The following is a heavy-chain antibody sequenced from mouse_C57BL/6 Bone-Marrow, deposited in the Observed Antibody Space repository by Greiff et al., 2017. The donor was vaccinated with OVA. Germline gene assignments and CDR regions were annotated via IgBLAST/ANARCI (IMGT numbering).Heavy chain of an antibody. CDR2: ISSGSSTI. D-gene: IGHD2-10*02. J-gene: IGHJ2*01. CDR1: GFTFSDYG. CDR3: ARPRFDY. Sequence: EVKLMESGGGLVKPGGSLKLSCAASGFTFSDYGMHWVRQAPEKGLEWVAYISSGSSTIYYADTVKGRFTISRDNAKTTLFLQMTSLRSEDTAMYYCARPRFDYWGQGTTLTVSS. V-gene: IGHV5-17*01.